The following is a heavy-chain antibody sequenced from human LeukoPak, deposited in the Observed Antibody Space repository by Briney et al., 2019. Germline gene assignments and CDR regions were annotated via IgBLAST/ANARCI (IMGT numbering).Heavy chain of an antibody. D-gene: IGHD2-21*02. CDR1: GYTFTSDY. CDR3: ARDQVTAFDY. CDR2: INPSGGST. Sequence: ASVNVSCKASGYTFTSDYMHWVRQAAGQGLEWMGIINPSGGSTSYAQKFQGRVTMTRDTSTSTVYMELSSLRSEDTAVYYCARDQVTAFDYWGQGTLVTVSS. J-gene: IGHJ4*02. V-gene: IGHV1-46*01.